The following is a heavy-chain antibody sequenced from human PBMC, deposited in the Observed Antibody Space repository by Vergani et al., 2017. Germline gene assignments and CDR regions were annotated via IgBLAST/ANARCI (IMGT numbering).Heavy chain of an antibody. Sequence: EVQLVESGGGLVQPGGSLRLSCAASGFTFSSYWMSWVRQATGKGLEWVANIKQDGSEKYYVDSVKGRFTISRDNAKNSLYLQMNSLRAEDTAVYYCARDSMAAAGRYYYYYYGMDVWGQGTTVTVSS. CDR1: GFTFSSYW. D-gene: IGHD6-13*01. CDR3: ARDSMAAAGRYYYYYYGMDV. V-gene: IGHV3-7*01. J-gene: IGHJ6*02. CDR2: IKQDGSEK.